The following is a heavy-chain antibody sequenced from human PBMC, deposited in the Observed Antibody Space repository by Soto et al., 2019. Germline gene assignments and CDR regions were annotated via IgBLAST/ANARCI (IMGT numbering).Heavy chain of an antibody. V-gene: IGHV3-23*01. CDR3: AKALGSSCYSRYYYYGMDV. Sequence: VGSLRLSCAASGFTFSSYAMSWVRQAPGKGLEWVSAISGSGGSTYYADSVKGRFTISRDNSKNTLYLQMNSLRAEDTAVYYCAKALGSSCYSRYYYYGMDVWGQGTTVTVSS. J-gene: IGHJ6*02. CDR2: ISGSGGST. CDR1: GFTFSSYA. D-gene: IGHD6-13*01.